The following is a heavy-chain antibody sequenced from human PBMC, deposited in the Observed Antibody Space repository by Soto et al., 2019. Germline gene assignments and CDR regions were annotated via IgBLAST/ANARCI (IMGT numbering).Heavy chain of an antibody. D-gene: IGHD3-10*02. CDR2: IYYSGST. Sequence: LSLTCTVSGGSISSGDYYWSWIRQPPGKGLEWIGYIYYSGSTYYNPSLKSRVTISVDTSKNQFSLKLSSVTAADTAVYYCARGTICSGSYYRHCYYYGMDVWGQGTTVTVSS. V-gene: IGHV4-30-4*01. J-gene: IGHJ6*02. CDR3: ARGTICSGSYYRHCYYYGMDV. CDR1: GGSISSGDYY.